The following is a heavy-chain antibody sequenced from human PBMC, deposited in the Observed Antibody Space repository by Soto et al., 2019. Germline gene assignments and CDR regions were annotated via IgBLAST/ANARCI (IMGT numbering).Heavy chain of an antibody. V-gene: IGHV3-9*01. Sequence: GGSLRLSCAASGFTFDDYAMHWVRQAPGKGLEWVSGISWNSDNIVYADSVKGRFTISRDNAKNSLYLQMNSLRAEDTALYCCTKDLYSNYGDAFDIWGQGTMVTVSS. CDR1: GFTFDDYA. CDR3: TKDLYSNYGDAFDI. J-gene: IGHJ3*02. D-gene: IGHD4-4*01. CDR2: ISWNSDNI.